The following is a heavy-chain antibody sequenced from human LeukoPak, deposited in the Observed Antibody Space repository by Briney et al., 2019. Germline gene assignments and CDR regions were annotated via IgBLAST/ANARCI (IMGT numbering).Heavy chain of an antibody. J-gene: IGHJ4*02. CDR2: IYHSGST. V-gene: IGHV4-30-2*01. CDR3: ARGYCSGGSCQFDY. D-gene: IGHD2-15*01. Sequence: PSETLSLTCTVSGGSISGYSWSWIRQPPGKGLEWIGYIYHSGSTYYNPSLKSRVTISVDRSKNQFSLKLSSVTAADTAVYYCARGYCSGGSCQFDYWGQGTLVTVSS. CDR1: GGSISGYS.